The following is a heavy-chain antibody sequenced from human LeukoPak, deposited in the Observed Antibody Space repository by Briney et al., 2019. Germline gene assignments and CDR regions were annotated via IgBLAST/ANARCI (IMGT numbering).Heavy chain of an antibody. CDR1: GYTFTGYY. Sequence: GASVKVSCKASGYTFTGYYMHWVRQAPGQGLEWMGWINPNSGGTNYAQKCPGRVTMTRDTSISTAYMELSRLRSDDTAVYYCARGGCSEGYCLRDNWFDPWGQGTLVTVSS. CDR2: INPNSGGT. CDR3: ARGGCSEGYCLRDNWFDP. J-gene: IGHJ5*02. V-gene: IGHV1-2*02. D-gene: IGHD2-15*01.